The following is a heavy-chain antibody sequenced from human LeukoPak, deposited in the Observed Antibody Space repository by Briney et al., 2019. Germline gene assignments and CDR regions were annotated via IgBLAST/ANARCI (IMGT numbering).Heavy chain of an antibody. CDR3: ARANVLRFLEWLLVGWFDP. CDR1: GGSFSGYY. J-gene: IGHJ5*02. Sequence: SETLSLTCAVYGGSFSGYYWSWIRQPPGKGLEWIGEINHSGSTYYNPSLKSRVTISVDTSKNQFSLKLSSVTAADTAVYYCARANVLRFLEWLLVGWFDPWGQGTLVTVSS. V-gene: IGHV4-34*01. CDR2: INHSGST. D-gene: IGHD3-3*01.